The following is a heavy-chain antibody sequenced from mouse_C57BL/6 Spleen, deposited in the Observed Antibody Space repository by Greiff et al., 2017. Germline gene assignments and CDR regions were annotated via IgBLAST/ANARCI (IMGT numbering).Heavy chain of an antibody. CDR1: GFSLTSYG. J-gene: IGHJ2*01. CDR3: ARVGGHYYGSSYDY. Sequence: VQLQQSGPGLVQPSQSLSITCTVSGFSLTSYGVHWVRQSPGKGLEWLGVLWSGGSTHYNAAFIPRLSISKDNSTSQVFFKMNSLQADDTAIYYCARVGGHYYGSSYDYWGQGTTLTVSS. V-gene: IGHV2-2*01. CDR2: LWSGGST. D-gene: IGHD1-1*01.